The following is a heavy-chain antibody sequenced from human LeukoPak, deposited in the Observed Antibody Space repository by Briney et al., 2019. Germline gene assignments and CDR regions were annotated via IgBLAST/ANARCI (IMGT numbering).Heavy chain of an antibody. D-gene: IGHD6-13*01. J-gene: IGHJ4*02. V-gene: IGHV4-30-4*01. CDR3: ARERGYSKRGNPD. CDR2: IYYSGST. Sequence: PSETLSLTCTVSGGSISSGDYYWSWIRQPPGKGLEWIGYIYYSGSTYYNPSLKSRVTISVDKSKNQFSLKLSSVTAADTAVYYCARERGYSKRGNPDWGQGTLVTVSS. CDR1: GGSISSGDYY.